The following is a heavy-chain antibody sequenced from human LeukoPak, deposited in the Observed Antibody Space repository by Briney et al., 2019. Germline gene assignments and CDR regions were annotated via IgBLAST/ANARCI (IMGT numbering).Heavy chain of an antibody. CDR2: TYYRSKWYN. J-gene: IGHJ3*02. CDR1: GDSVSSNSAA. CDR3: ALSGGWELGDAFDI. D-gene: IGHD1-26*01. Sequence: SQTLSLTCAISGDSVSSNSAAWHWIRQSPSRGLEWLGRTYYRSKWYNDYAVSVKSRITINPDTSKNQFSLQLNSVTPEDTAVYYCALSGGWELGDAFDIWGQGTMVTVSS. V-gene: IGHV6-1*01.